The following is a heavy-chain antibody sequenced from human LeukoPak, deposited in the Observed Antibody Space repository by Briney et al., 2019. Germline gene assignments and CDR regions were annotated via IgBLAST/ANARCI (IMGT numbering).Heavy chain of an antibody. CDR1: GGTFSSYA. D-gene: IGHD3/OR15-3a*01. CDR3: AVSFGPYYYYGMDV. J-gene: IGHJ6*02. CDR2: IIPILGIA. Sequence: GASVKASCKASGGTFSSYAISWVRQAPGQGLEWMGRIIPILGIANYAQKFQGRVTITADKSTSTAYMELSSLRSEDTAVYYCAVSFGPYYYYGMDVWGQGTTVTVSS. V-gene: IGHV1-69*04.